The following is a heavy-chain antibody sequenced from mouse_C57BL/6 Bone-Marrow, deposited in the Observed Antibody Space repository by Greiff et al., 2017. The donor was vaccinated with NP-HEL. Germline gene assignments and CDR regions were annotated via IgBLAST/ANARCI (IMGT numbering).Heavy chain of an antibody. CDR3: ARGESWGAFFDY. CDR1: GYTFSTSW. J-gene: IGHJ2*01. D-gene: IGHD6-1*01. Sequence: QVQLQQSGPELVKPGASVKISCKASGYTFSTSWMNWMKQRPGKGLELIGRIYPGDGDTHYSGNFEGKASLTADKSSNSAYMQLSSLTSEDSAVDFCARGESWGAFFDYWGQGTTLTVSS. V-gene: IGHV1-82*01. CDR2: IYPGDGDT.